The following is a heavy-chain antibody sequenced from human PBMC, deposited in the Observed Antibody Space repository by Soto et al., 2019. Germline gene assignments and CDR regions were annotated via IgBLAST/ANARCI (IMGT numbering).Heavy chain of an antibody. CDR1: GFTFSDYY. Sequence: QVQLVESGGGLVKPGGSLRLSCAASGFTFSDYYMSWIRQAPGKGLEWVPYISSSGSTIYYADSVKGRFTISRDNAKNSLYMQMNSLRAEDTAVYYCARTMVRGVMTLHHYYYMDVWGKGTTVTVSS. CDR2: ISSSGSTI. D-gene: IGHD3-10*01. J-gene: IGHJ6*03. CDR3: ARTMVRGVMTLHHYYYMDV. V-gene: IGHV3-11*01.